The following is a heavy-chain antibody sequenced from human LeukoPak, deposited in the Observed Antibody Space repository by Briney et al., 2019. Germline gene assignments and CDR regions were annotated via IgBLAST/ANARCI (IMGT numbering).Heavy chain of an antibody. J-gene: IGHJ4*02. CDR2: IYYSGNT. CDR3: ARVAVDTFDY. V-gene: IGHV4-59*01. Sequence: SETLSLTCTVSGGSISSYYWSWIRQPPGKGLEWIGCIYYSGNTNYNPSLKSRVTISVGTSKNQFSLKLSSVTAADTAVYYCARVAVDTFDYWGQGTLVTVSS. D-gene: IGHD6-19*01. CDR1: GGSISSYY.